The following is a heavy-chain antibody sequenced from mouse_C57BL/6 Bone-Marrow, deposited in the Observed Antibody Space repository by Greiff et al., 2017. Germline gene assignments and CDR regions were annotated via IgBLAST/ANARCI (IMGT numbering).Heavy chain of an antibody. CDR3: AAYSNPYYYAMDY. V-gene: IGHV1-74*01. Sequence: QVQLKQPGAELVKPGASVKVSCKASGYTFTSYWMHWVKQRPGQGLEWIGRIHPSDSDTNYNQKFKGKATLTVDKSSSTAYMQLSSLTSEDSAVYYCAAYSNPYYYAMDYWGQGTSVTVSS. CDR2: IHPSDSDT. J-gene: IGHJ4*01. CDR1: GYTFTSYW. D-gene: IGHD2-5*01.